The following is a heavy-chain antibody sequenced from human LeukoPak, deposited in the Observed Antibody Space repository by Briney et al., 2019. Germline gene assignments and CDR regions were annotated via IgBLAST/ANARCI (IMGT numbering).Heavy chain of an antibody. J-gene: IGHJ4*01. CDR3: ARDGPYDYDSGSSDY. CDR2: IKQDGREK. V-gene: IGHV3-7*01. CDR1: GFTFSSYG. D-gene: IGHD3-10*01. Sequence: GGSLRLSCAASGFTFSSYGMSWVRQAPGKGLEWVANIKQDGREKYYVDSVKGRFTISRDNAKNSLYLQMNSLRAEDTAVYYCARDGPYDYDSGSSDYWGHGTLVTVSS.